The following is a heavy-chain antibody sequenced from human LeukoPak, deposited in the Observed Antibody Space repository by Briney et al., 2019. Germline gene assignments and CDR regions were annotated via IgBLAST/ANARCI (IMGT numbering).Heavy chain of an antibody. J-gene: IGHJ4*02. CDR3: GRDHDILTVYPYFAY. CDR1: GGSISSGDYY. Sequence: SQTLSLTCTVSGGSISSGDYYWSWIRQPPGKGLEWIGCIYYSGTTYYNPSLKSRVTISIDTSKNQFSLKLSSVTAADTAVYYCGRDHDILTVYPYFAYWAQATLATAPS. V-gene: IGHV4-30-4*01. D-gene: IGHD3-9*01. CDR2: IYYSGTT.